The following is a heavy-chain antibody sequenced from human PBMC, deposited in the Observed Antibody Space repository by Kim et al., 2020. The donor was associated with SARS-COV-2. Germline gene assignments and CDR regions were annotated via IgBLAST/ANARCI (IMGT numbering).Heavy chain of an antibody. D-gene: IGHD6-19*01. CDR3: SKASGWLPTY. V-gene: IGHV3-43*02. CDR1: GFTFAGSV. Sequence: GGSLRLSCAASGFTFAGSVMHWFRQAPGKGLQWVALVSGDGGTTYYADSVKGRFTISRDNRKDSLYLQMNSLRTDDTAFYYCSKASGWLPTYWGQGTLVTVSS. CDR2: VSGDGGTT. J-gene: IGHJ4*02.